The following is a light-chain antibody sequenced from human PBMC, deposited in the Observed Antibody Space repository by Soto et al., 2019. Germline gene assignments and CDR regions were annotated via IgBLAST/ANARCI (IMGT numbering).Light chain of an antibody. CDR3: HQYHSSPWT. Sequence: DIVMTQSPDSLAVSLGERATINCKSSQSVFSSSNSKNYLAWYQQKPGQPPKLLIYWASTRESGVPDRFSGSGSGTDFSLTITSLQAEDVAVYYCHQYHSSPWTFGQGTKVDIK. V-gene: IGKV4-1*01. CDR1: QSVFSSSNSKNY. J-gene: IGKJ1*01. CDR2: WAS.